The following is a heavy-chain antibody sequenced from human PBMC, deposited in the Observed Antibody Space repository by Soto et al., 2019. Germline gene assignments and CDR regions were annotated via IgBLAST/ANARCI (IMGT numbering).Heavy chain of an antibody. CDR3: AKESANHFTYYFDY. CDR2: ISVRGGST. Sequence: EVQLLESGGGLVQPGGSLRLSCVGSGFSFSNYAMNWVRQAPGKGLEWVSGISVRGGSTYYADSVTGRSTISRDNSNNTLYLQMHSLRAGDSAIYYCAKESANHFTYYFDYWGQGTLVTVSS. CDR1: GFSFSNYA. D-gene: IGHD3-10*01. J-gene: IGHJ4*02. V-gene: IGHV3-23*01.